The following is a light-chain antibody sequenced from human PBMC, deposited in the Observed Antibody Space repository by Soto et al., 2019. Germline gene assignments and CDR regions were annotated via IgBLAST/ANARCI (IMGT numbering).Light chain of an antibody. CDR1: QGISSW. Sequence: DMQRNLSASSVTASVGDRVNITCLESQGISSWLAWYQQKPGKAPKLLIYAASSLQSGVPSRFSGSGSGTDFTLTISSLQPEDFATYYCQQANSLPLTFGGGTKVDIK. CDR2: AAS. CDR3: QQANSLPLT. J-gene: IGKJ4*01. V-gene: IGKV1-12*01.